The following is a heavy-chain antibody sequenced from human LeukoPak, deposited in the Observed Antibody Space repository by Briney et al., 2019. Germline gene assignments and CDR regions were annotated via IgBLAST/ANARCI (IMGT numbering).Heavy chain of an antibody. Sequence: ASVKVSCKASGGTFSSYAISWVRQAPGQGLEWMGRIIPIFGTANYAQKFQGRVTITTDESTSTAYMELSSLRSEDTAVYYCATASPYYYDSNGYLNYFDYWGQGTLVTVSS. CDR3: ATASPYYYDSNGYLNYFDY. CDR2: IIPIFGTA. CDR1: GGTFSSYA. D-gene: IGHD3-22*01. J-gene: IGHJ4*02. V-gene: IGHV1-69*05.